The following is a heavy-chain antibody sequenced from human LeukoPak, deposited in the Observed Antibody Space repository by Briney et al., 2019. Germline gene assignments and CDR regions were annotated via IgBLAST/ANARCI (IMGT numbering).Heavy chain of an antibody. CDR1: GFTFSSHE. Sequence: GGSLRLSCAASGFTFSSHEMNWVRQAPGKGLEWVSYISSSAGTIYYATSVKGRFTISRDNAKNSLFLQMNSLRVDDTAIYYCAREVQWELPDYWGQGTLVTVSS. CDR3: AREVQWELPDY. V-gene: IGHV3-48*03. CDR2: ISSSAGTI. J-gene: IGHJ4*02. D-gene: IGHD1-26*01.